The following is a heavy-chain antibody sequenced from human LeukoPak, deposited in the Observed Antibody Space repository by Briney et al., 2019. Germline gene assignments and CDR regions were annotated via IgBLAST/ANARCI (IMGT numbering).Heavy chain of an antibody. Sequence: SETLPLTCTVSGGSISSYYWSWIRQPPGKGLEWIGYIYYSGSTNYNPSLKSRVTISVDTSKNQFSLKLSSVTAVDTAVYYCARSYLSYGSGSYLGYWGQGTLVTVSS. CDR3: ARSYLSYGSGSYLGY. V-gene: IGHV4-59*01. CDR1: GGSISSYY. J-gene: IGHJ4*02. D-gene: IGHD3-10*01. CDR2: IYYSGST.